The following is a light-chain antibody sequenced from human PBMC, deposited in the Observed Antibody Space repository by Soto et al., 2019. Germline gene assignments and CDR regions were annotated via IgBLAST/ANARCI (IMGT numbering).Light chain of an antibody. CDR1: QSISSW. Sequence: DIQMTQSPSTLSASVGDRVTITCRASQSISSWLAWYHQRPGKAPKLLIYDASTLESGVPSRFSGSGSGTEFTLPISSLQPDDFATYYCQEYYSYSGGAFGKGTKVEIK. CDR2: DAS. V-gene: IGKV1-5*01. J-gene: IGKJ1*01. CDR3: QEYYSYSGGA.